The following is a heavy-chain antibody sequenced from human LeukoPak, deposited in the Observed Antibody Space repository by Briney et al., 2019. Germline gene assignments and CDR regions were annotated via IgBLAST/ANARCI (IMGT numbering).Heavy chain of an antibody. CDR2: INPNSGGT. J-gene: IGHJ4*02. CDR3: ARGPPGYFVVAVAAMVY. Sequence: GASVKVSCKASGYTFTGYYMHWVRQAPGQGLEWMGWINPNSGGTNYAQKFQGRVTMTRDTSISTAYMELSRLRSDDTAVYYCARGPPGYFVVAVAAMVYWGQGTLVTVSS. CDR1: GYTFTGYY. D-gene: IGHD2-15*01. V-gene: IGHV1-2*02.